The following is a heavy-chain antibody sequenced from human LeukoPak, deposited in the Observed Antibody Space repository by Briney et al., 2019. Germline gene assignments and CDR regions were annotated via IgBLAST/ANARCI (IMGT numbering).Heavy chain of an antibody. CDR1: GGSINSYY. Sequence: SETLSLTCTVSGGSINSYYWGWIRQPPGKGLEWIGSIYHVGDTSYNPSLKSRVTISVDTSKNQFSLNLSSVTAADTAVYYCARDTLYNYGLFDYWGQGTLVTVSS. J-gene: IGHJ4*02. D-gene: IGHD5-24*01. V-gene: IGHV4-38-2*02. CDR2: IYHVGDT. CDR3: ARDTLYNYGLFDY.